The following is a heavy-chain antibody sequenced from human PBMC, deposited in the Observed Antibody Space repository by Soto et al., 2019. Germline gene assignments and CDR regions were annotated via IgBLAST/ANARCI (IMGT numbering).Heavy chain of an antibody. Sequence: PSETLSLACIDSGGSISSSTYYWTWIRQPPGKGLEWIGSIYYSGTTYYIPSLKSRVTISVDTSKNQFSLRLSSVTAADTAVYYCARHVYYGAHFDYWGQGTLVTVSS. V-gene: IGHV4-39*01. CDR3: ARHVYYGAHFDY. CDR2: IYYSGTT. J-gene: IGHJ4*02. D-gene: IGHD4-17*01. CDR1: GGSISSSTYY.